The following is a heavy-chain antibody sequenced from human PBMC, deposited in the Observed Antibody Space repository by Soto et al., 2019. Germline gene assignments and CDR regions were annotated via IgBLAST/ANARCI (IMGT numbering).Heavy chain of an antibody. Sequence: QVQLVESGGGVVQPGRSLRLSCAASGFTFSNYGMHWVRQAPGKGLEWVAIIWHDENNKYYADSVRGRFIISRDNSKNRLYLQMNSLRAEDTAVYYCASDLVGASDSYGLDVWGQGTPVIVSS. D-gene: IGHD1-26*01. CDR2: IWHDENNK. CDR1: GFTFSNYG. V-gene: IGHV3-33*01. CDR3: ASDLVGASDSYGLDV. J-gene: IGHJ6*02.